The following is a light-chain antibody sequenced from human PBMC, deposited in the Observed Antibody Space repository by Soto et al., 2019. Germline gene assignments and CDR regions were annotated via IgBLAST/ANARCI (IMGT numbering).Light chain of an antibody. V-gene: IGKV1-39*01. J-gene: IGKJ4*01. CDR2: AAS. Sequence: DIQMTQSPSSLSASVGDRVTITCRASQSSSSYLNWYQQKPGKAPKLLIYAASSLQSGVPSRFSGSGSGTDFTLSISSLQPDDFATYYCQQSYSTLGLTFGGGTKVEIK. CDR1: QSSSSY. CDR3: QQSYSTLGLT.